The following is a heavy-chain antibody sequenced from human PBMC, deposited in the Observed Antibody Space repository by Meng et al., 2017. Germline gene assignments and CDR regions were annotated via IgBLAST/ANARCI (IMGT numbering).Heavy chain of an antibody. CDR2: INPNSGGT. CDR3: ARGLYGSGSPREYFDY. J-gene: IGHJ4*02. Sequence: GELGQAGAEVRKPGASGKVSCKASGYTFTGYYMHWVRQAPGQGLEWMGRINPNSGGTNYAQKFQGRVTMTRDTSISTAYMELSRLRSDDTAVYYCARGLYGSGSPREYFDYWGQGTLVTVSS. D-gene: IGHD3-10*01. V-gene: IGHV1-2*06. CDR1: GYTFTGYY.